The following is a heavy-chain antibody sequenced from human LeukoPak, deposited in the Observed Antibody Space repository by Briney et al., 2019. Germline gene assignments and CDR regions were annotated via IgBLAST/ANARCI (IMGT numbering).Heavy chain of an antibody. J-gene: IGHJ3*02. CDR2: ITSSGDYT. V-gene: IGHV3-23*01. D-gene: IGHD2-21*02. CDR3: ARPYCGGDCDNGFDI. CDR1: GFPFSSYA. Sequence: GGSLRLSCVASGFPFSSYAMTWVRQAPGKGLEWVSAITSSGDYTDYADSVKGRFTISRDNSKSMLYLQMNSLRAEDTAVYYCARPYCGGDCDNGFDIWGQGTMVTVSS.